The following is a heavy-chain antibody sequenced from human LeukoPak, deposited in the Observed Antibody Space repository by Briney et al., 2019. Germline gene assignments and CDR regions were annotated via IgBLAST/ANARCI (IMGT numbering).Heavy chain of an antibody. J-gene: IGHJ6*02. V-gene: IGHV1-2*02. CDR1: GYTFTGYY. CDR3: ARGDFDFWSGYYEDYGMDV. D-gene: IGHD3-3*01. Sequence: ASVKVSCKASGYTFTGYYMHWVRQAPGQGLEWTGWINPNSGGTNYAQKFQGRVTMTRDTSISTAYMELSRLRSDDTAVYYCARGDFDFWSGYYEDYGMDVWGQGTTVTVSS. CDR2: INPNSGGT.